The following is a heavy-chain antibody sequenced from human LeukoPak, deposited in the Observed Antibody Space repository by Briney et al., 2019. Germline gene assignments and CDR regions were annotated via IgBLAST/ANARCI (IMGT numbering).Heavy chain of an antibody. Sequence: PSETLSLTCTVSGGSISSGGYYWSWIRQHPGKGLEWIGYIYYSGSTYYNPSLKSRVTISVDTSKNQFSLKLSSVTAADTAVYYCARDYEVYCSGGSCPHRAFDIWGQGTMVTVSS. V-gene: IGHV4-31*03. J-gene: IGHJ3*02. D-gene: IGHD2-15*01. CDR1: GGSISSGGYY. CDR2: IYYSGST. CDR3: ARDYEVYCSGGSCPHRAFDI.